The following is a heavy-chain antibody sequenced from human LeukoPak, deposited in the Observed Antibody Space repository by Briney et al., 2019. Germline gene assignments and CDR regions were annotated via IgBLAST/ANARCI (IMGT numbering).Heavy chain of an antibody. J-gene: IGHJ3*02. Sequence: ASVKVSCKASGYTFTSYGISWVRQAPGQGLEWMGWISAYNGNTNYAQKLQGRVTMTTDTSTGTAYMELRSLRSDDTAVYYCARDPAYYDSSGYYPTDAFDIWGQGTMVTVSS. V-gene: IGHV1-18*01. CDR3: ARDPAYYDSSGYYPTDAFDI. CDR2: ISAYNGNT. CDR1: GYTFTSYG. D-gene: IGHD3-22*01.